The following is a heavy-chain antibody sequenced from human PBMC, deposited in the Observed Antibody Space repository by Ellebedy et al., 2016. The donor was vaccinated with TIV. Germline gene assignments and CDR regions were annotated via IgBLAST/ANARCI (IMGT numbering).Heavy chain of an antibody. D-gene: IGHD2-2*01. V-gene: IGHV4-4*02. CDR3: ARSNCSTTNCYAVLEVDYGMDV. CDR1: GGSISSSNW. CDR2: IYHSGSTNYNP. J-gene: IGHJ6*02. Sequence: MPSETLSLTCAVSGGSISSSNWWSWVRQPPGKGLEWIGEIYHSGSTNYNPNYNPSLKSRVTISVDKSKNQFSLKLSSVTAADTAVYYCARSNCSTTNCYAVLEVDYGMDVWGQGTTVTVSS.